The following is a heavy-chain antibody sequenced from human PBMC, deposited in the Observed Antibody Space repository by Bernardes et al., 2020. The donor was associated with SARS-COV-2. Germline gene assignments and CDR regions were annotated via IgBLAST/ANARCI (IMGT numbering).Heavy chain of an antibody. V-gene: IGHV5-51*01. CDR1: GYSFTSYW. CDR2: IYPGDSDT. CDR3: ARHDNVALSNGRYYWYGLDV. Sequence: GESLKISCKGSGYSFTSYWIGWVRQMPGKGLEWMGIIYPGDSDTTYSPSFQGQVTISADKSISTADLQWSSLKASDTAMYYCARHDNVALSNGRYYWYGLDVWGQGTTVTVSS. J-gene: IGHJ6*02. D-gene: IGHD1-26*01.